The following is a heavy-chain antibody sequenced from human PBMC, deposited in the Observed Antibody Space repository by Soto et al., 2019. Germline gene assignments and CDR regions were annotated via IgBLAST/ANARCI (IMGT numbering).Heavy chain of an antibody. CDR1: GYTFTSYA. D-gene: IGHD1-26*01. J-gene: IGHJ6*02. V-gene: IGHV1-3*01. CDR2: INAGNGNT. Sequence: ASVKVSCKASGYTFTSYAMHWVRQAPGQRLEWMGWINAGNGNTKYSQKFQGRVTITRDTSASTAYMELSSLRSEDTAVYYCARDGSYYYYYGMDVWGQGTTVTVSS. CDR3: ARDGSYYYYYGMDV.